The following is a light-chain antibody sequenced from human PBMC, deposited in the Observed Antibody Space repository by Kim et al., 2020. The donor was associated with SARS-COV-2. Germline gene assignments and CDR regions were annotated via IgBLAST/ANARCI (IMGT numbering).Light chain of an antibody. CDR3: QTWGTGVV. V-gene: IGLV4-69*01. Sequence: GASVKLTGPRSNGHSSYGIAWHQQQPEKGPRYLMELNSDGSHTKGDGIPDRFSGSSSGAERYLTISSLQSEDEADYYCQTWGTGVVFGGGTQLTVL. J-gene: IGLJ2*01. CDR2: LNSDGSH. CDR1: NGHSSYG.